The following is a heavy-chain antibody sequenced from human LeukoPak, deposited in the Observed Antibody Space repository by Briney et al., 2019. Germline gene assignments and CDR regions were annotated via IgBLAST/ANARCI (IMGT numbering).Heavy chain of an antibody. CDR1: GFTFSSYA. Sequence: GASLRLSCAASGFTFSSYAMSWVRQAPGKGLEWVSAISGSGGSTYYADSVKGRFTISRDNSKNTLYLQMNSLRAEDTAVYYCAKSSRRYSSSPYGMDVWGQGTTVTASS. CDR2: ISGSGGST. V-gene: IGHV3-23*01. J-gene: IGHJ6*02. D-gene: IGHD6-6*01. CDR3: AKSSRRYSSSPYGMDV.